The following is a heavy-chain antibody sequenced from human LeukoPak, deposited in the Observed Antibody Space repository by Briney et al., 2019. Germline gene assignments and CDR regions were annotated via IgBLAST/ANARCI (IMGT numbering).Heavy chain of an antibody. CDR1: GFTFSSYA. CDR3: AKGKINHDGAFDI. Sequence: GGSLRLSCAASGFTFSSYAMSWVRQAPGKGLEWVSAISGSGGSTNYADSVKGRFTISRDNSKKTLYLQMNSLRAEDTAVYYCAKGKINHDGAFDIWGQGTMVTVSS. CDR2: ISGSGGST. V-gene: IGHV3-23*01. J-gene: IGHJ3*02. D-gene: IGHD3-16*01.